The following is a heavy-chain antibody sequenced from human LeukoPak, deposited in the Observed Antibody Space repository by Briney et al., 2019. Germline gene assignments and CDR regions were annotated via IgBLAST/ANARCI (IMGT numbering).Heavy chain of an antibody. J-gene: IGHJ3*02. V-gene: IGHV4-39*01. D-gene: IGHD3-10*01. Sequence: SETLSLTCTVSGGAISSSINYCGGIRQPPGKGLEWIGSMYYSGRTSYHPSLNSHISISVDTSKNQFSLKLSSVTAADTAVYYCARFGGVYAFDILREGTMPAVCS. CDR2: MYYSGRT. CDR1: GGAISSSINY. CDR3: ARFGGVYAFDI.